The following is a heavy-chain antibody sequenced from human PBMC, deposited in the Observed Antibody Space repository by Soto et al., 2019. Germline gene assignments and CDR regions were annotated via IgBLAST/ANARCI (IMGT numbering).Heavy chain of an antibody. V-gene: IGHV3-30*18. J-gene: IGHJ4*02. D-gene: IGHD2-15*01. Sequence: GGSLILSCAAPGFTFSSYCMHWVRQAPGKGLEWVAVISYDGSNKYYADSVKGRFTISRDNSKNTLYLQMNSLRAEDTAVYYCAKDSSGYCSGGSCYDFDYWGQGTLVTVSS. CDR3: AKDSSGYCSGGSCYDFDY. CDR1: GFTFSSYC. CDR2: ISYDGSNK.